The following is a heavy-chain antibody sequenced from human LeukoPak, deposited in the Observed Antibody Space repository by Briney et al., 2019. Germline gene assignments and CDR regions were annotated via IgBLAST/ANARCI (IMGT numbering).Heavy chain of an antibody. CDR3: ARDGIVVVPAAPGRYYYYGMDV. J-gene: IGHJ6*02. CDR2: IDRDGSRI. CDR1: GFTFSSYW. Sequence: GGSLRLSCAVSGFTFSSYWMHWVRQAPGKGLVWVSRIDRDGSRINYADSVKGRFTISRDNSKNTLYLQMNSLRAEDTAVYYCARDGIVVVPAAPGRYYYYGMDVWGQGTTVTVSS. D-gene: IGHD2-2*01. V-gene: IGHV3-74*01.